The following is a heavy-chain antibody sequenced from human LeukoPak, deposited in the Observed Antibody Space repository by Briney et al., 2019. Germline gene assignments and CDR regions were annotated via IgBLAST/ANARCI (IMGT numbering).Heavy chain of an antibody. D-gene: IGHD2-2*01. CDR2: INHSGST. CDR3: ASIVVVPAAFDY. Sequence: SETLSLTCAVYGGSFSGYYWSWIRQPPGKGLEWIGEINHSGSTNYNPSLKSRVTISVDTSKNQFSLKLSSVTAADTAVYYCASIVVVPAAFDYWGQGTLVTVSS. J-gene: IGHJ4*02. V-gene: IGHV4-34*01. CDR1: GGSFSGYY.